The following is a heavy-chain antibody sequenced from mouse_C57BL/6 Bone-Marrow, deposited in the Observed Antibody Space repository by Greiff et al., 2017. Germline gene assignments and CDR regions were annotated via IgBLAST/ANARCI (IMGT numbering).Heavy chain of an antibody. Sequence: VQLKESVAELVRPGASVKLSCTASGFNIKNTYMHWVKQRPEQGLEWIGRIDPANGNTKYAPKFQGKATITEDTSSNTAYLQLSSLTSEDTAIYYCAHDSNYFAWFAYWGQGTLVTVSA. CDR3: AHDSNYFAWFAY. V-gene: IGHV14-3*01. CDR1: GFNIKNTY. J-gene: IGHJ3*01. CDR2: IDPANGNT. D-gene: IGHD2-5*01.